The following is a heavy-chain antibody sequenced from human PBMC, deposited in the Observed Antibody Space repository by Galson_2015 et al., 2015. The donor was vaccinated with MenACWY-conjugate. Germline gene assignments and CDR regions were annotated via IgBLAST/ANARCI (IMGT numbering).Heavy chain of an antibody. J-gene: IGHJ4*02. CDR1: GFTFTSYA. V-gene: IGHV3-23*01. D-gene: IGHD2/OR15-2a*01. CDR3: AKGRNILCVFDY. CDR2: ISGSGGNT. Sequence: SVRLSCAASGFTFTSYAMRWVRQAPGKGLEWVAGISGSGGNTYYADSVKGWFTISRDNSKNTMYLQMNSLRAEDTAVYYCAKGRNILCVFDYWGQGTLVAVSS.